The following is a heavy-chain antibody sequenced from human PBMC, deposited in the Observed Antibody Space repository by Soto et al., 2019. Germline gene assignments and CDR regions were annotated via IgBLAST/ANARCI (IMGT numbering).Heavy chain of an antibody. Sequence: QVQLVESGGGVVQPGRSLRLSCAASGFTFSSYGMHWVRQAPGKGLEWVAVISYDGSNKYYADSVKGRFTISRDNSKNTLELQMNSLRAEDTAVSYCAKDWGYCISTSCYRWGMDVWGQGTTVTVSS. J-gene: IGHJ6*02. V-gene: IGHV3-30*18. CDR1: GFTFSSYG. D-gene: IGHD2-2*01. CDR3: AKDWGYCISTSCYRWGMDV. CDR2: ISYDGSNK.